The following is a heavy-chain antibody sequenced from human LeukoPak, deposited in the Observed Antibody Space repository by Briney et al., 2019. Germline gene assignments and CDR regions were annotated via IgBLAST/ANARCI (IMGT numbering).Heavy chain of an antibody. CDR2: ISSSGSYI. Sequence: GGSLRLSCAASGFTFSSYSMNWVRQAPGKGLEWVSSISSSGSYIYYADSVKGRFTISRDNAKNSLYLQMNSLRAEDTAVYYCARDPRHCSSTSCYPDWGQGTLVTVSS. CDR1: GFTFSSYS. D-gene: IGHD2-2*01. CDR3: ARDPRHCSSTSCYPD. J-gene: IGHJ4*02. V-gene: IGHV3-21*01.